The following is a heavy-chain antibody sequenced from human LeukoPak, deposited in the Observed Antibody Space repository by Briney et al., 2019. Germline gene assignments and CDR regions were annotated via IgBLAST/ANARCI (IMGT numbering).Heavy chain of an antibody. V-gene: IGHV3-74*01. D-gene: IGHD4-23*01. J-gene: IGHJ4*02. CDR2: INSDGSST. CDR3: ARGARKGDDYGGFFDY. CDR1: GFTFSSYW. Sequence: GGSLRLSCAASGFTFSSYWMHWVRQAPGKGLVWVSRINSDGSSTSYADSVKGRSTTSRDNAKNTLYLQMDSLRAEDTAVYYCARGARKGDDYGGFFDYWGQGTLVTVSS.